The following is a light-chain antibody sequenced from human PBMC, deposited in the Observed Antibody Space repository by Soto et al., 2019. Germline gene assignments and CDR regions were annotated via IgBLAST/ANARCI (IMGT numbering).Light chain of an antibody. CDR1: SSNIGSNY. V-gene: IGLV1-47*01. J-gene: IGLJ1*01. CDR2: RNN. CDR3: AAWDDSLSGNYV. Sequence: QSVLTQPPSASGTPGQRVTISCSGSSSNIGSNYVYWYQQLPGTAPKLLIYRNNQRPSGVPDRFSGSKSGTSASLAISGLRSEDEAAYYCAAWDDSLSGNYVFGTGTKLTVL.